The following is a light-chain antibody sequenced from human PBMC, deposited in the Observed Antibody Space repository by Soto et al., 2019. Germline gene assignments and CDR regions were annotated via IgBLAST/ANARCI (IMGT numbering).Light chain of an antibody. CDR1: RTVVTH. V-gene: IGKV3-15*01. Sequence: EVVMTQSPGTLSLSPGDRATVSCRASRTVVTHLAWFQQKPGQPPRLLIYDASATATGIPARFSGSGTGTEFTRAISSLQSEDVAVYDGQQYNKWPRTFRQRNKV. CDR2: DAS. J-gene: IGKJ1*01. CDR3: QQYNKWPRT.